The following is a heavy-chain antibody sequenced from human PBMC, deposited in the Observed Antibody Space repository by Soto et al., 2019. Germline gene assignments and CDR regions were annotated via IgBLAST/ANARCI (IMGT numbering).Heavy chain of an antibody. Sequence: SETLSLTCAVSGYSISSGHYWGWIRQPPGQGLEWIGSIYHSGSTSYNPSLKSRVTTSVDTSKNQFSLKLNSVTAADTAVYYCARYSTSSNWFDPWGQGTLVTVSS. J-gene: IGHJ5*02. CDR1: GYSISSGHY. D-gene: IGHD6-13*01. V-gene: IGHV4-38-2*01. CDR2: IYHSGST. CDR3: ARYSTSSNWFDP.